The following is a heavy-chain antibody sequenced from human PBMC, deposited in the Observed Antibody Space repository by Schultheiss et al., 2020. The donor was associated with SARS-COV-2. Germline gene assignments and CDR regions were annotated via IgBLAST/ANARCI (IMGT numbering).Heavy chain of an antibody. J-gene: IGHJ4*02. Sequence: SGPTLVKPTQTLTLTCTFSGFSLSTSGVGVGWIRQPPGKALEWLALIYWDDDKRYSPSLKSRLTISKDTSKNQVVLTMTNMDPVDTATYYCARIYGDYANFDYWGQGTLVTVSS. CDR2: IYWDDDK. CDR1: GFSLSTSGVG. CDR3: ARIYGDYANFDY. D-gene: IGHD4-17*01. V-gene: IGHV2-5*02.